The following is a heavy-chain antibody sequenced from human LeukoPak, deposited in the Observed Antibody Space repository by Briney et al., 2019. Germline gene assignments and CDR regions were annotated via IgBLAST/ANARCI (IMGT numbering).Heavy chain of an antibody. CDR1: EYSLPNYC. J-gene: IGHJ3*02. D-gene: IGHD5-24*01. CDR3: ARQVEMATPRIPHAFDI. V-gene: IGHV5-51*01. Sequence: GESLKISCKHSEYSLPNYCIGWVRQMPGKGLEWMGIIYLDDSDTRYSPSFQGQVTISADKSISTAYLQGSSLKASDTAMYYCARQVEMATPRIPHAFDIWGQGTMVTASS. CDR2: IYLDDSDT.